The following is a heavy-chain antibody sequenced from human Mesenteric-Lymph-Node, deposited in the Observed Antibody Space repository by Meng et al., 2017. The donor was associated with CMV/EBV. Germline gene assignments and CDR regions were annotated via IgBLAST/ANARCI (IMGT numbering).Heavy chain of an antibody. J-gene: IGHJ5*02. CDR3: ARAQLWFGELLYNWFDP. D-gene: IGHD3-10*01. Sequence: YNFTGYYMHWVRQAPGQGLEWMGRINPNSGGTNYAQKFQGRVTMTRDTSISTAYMELSRLRSDDTAVYYCARAQLWFGELLYNWFDPWGQGTLVTVSS. CDR1: YNFTGYY. V-gene: IGHV1-2*06. CDR2: INPNSGGT.